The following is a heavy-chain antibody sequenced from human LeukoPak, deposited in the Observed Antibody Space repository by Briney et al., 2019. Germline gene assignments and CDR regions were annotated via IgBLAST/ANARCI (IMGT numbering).Heavy chain of an antibody. Sequence: PGGSLRLSCAASGFTVSSNYMSWVRQAPGKGLEWVSVIYSGGSTYYADSVKGRFTISRDNSKNTLYLQMNSLRAEDTAVYYCARSPDNYCYYYGMDVWGQGTTVTVSS. V-gene: IGHV3-53*01. J-gene: IGHJ6*02. CDR3: ARSPDNYCYYYGMDV. D-gene: IGHD3-9*01. CDR2: IYSGGST. CDR1: GFTVSSNY.